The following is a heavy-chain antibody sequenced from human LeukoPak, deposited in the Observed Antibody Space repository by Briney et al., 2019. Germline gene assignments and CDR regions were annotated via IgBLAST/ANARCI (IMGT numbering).Heavy chain of an antibody. V-gene: IGHV3-33*01. J-gene: IGHJ4*02. CDR2: IWYDGSNK. CDR3: SRGMAAAGSYYFDY. Sequence: PGGSLRLSCAASGFTFNSYGMHWVRQAPGKGLEWVAVIWYDGSNKYYADSVKGRFTISRDNSKNSLYLQMNSLRAEDTAVYYCSRGMAAAGSYYFDYWGQGTLVTVSS. D-gene: IGHD6-13*01. CDR1: GFTFNSYG.